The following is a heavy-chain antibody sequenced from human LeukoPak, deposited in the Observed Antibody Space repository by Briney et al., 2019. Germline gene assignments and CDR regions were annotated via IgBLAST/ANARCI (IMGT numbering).Heavy chain of an antibody. CDR3: ARGDPYSYGAPSLDY. V-gene: IGHV4-59*01. J-gene: IGHJ4*02. D-gene: IGHD5-18*01. Sequence: KPSETLSLTCTVSGGSISSYYWSWIRQPPGKGLEWTGYIYYSGSTNYNPSLKSRVTISVDTSKNQFSLKLSSVTAADTAVYYCARGDPYSYGAPSLDYWGQGTLVTVSS. CDR2: IYYSGST. CDR1: GGSISSYY.